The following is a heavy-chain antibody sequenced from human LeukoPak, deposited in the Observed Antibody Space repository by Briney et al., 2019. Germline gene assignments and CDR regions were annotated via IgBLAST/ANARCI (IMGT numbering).Heavy chain of an antibody. J-gene: IGHJ4*02. D-gene: IGHD6-19*01. Sequence: GASVKVSCKTSGYTFTGYFVFWVRQAPGQGLEWMGIINPTGGATTYGQQFQGRVTMTRDMSTSTICMELSSLRSEDTAVYYCARVGSVAAVGDYWGQGTLVTVSS. CDR3: ARVGSVAAVGDY. CDR1: GYTFTGYF. CDR2: INPTGGAT. V-gene: IGHV1-46*01.